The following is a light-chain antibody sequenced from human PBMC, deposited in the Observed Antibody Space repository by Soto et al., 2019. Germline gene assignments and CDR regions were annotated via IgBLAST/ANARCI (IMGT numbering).Light chain of an antibody. CDR1: QNVDTS. CDR2: EAS. J-gene: IGKJ4*01. Sequence: DIVLTQSPTTLSLSPGERASFSCRASQNVDTSLAWYQQRPGRAPRLLMSEASRRAAGIPVRFSGSGSGTDFTLTITSLEPEDVAVYYCQQRYNWPLTFGAGTRVEI. V-gene: IGKV3-11*01. CDR3: QQRYNWPLT.